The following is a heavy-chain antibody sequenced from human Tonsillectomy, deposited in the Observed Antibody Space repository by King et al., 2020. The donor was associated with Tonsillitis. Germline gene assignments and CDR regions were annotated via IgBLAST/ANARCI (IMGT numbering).Heavy chain of an antibody. Sequence: QLVQSGAEVKKPGASVKVSCKVSGNSLAELSIHWVRQPPGKGLEWMGGFDRDYGEPFDAQNFEGRLSMTEDTSTDTAYMELSSLRSDDTAIYYCATFGDFDAFDMWGQGTLVTVSS. CDR3: ATFGDFDAFDM. CDR2: FDRDYGEP. CDR1: GNSLAELS. D-gene: IGHD3-3*01. J-gene: IGHJ3*02. V-gene: IGHV1-24*01.